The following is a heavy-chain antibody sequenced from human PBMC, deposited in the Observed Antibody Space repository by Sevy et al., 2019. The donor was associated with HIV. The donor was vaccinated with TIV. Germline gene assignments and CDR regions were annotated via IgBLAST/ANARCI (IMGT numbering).Heavy chain of an antibody. D-gene: IGHD2-15*01. J-gene: IGHJ6*02. Sequence: GGSLRLSCAASGFIFSSYEMSWVRQAPGKGLEWVSHISQSGGTTYYSDSMKGRFTISRDNAKNSLYLQMNSLRAEDTAVYYCARVVAYCSGGSCFPGYYYGMDVWGQGTTVTVSS. CDR3: ARVVAYCSGGSCFPGYYYGMDV. CDR2: ISQSGGTT. CDR1: GFIFSSYE. V-gene: IGHV3-48*03.